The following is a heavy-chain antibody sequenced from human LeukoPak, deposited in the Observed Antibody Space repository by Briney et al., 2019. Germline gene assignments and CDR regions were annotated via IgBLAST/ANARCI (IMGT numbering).Heavy chain of an antibody. CDR2: INPSGGNT. CDR1: GYTFTSYY. J-gene: IGHJ4*02. CDR3: AGGRNYYGSGSYRLLGY. D-gene: IGHD3-10*01. V-gene: IGHV1-46*01. Sequence: ASVKVSCKASGYTFTSYYMHWVRQAPGQGLEWMGIINPSGGNTSYAQKFQGRVTMTRDTSTSTVYMELSSLRSEDTAVYYCAGGRNYYGSGSYRLLGYWGQGTLVTVSS.